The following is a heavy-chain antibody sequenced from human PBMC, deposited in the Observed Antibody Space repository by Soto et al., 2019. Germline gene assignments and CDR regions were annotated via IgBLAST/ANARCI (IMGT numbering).Heavy chain of an antibody. V-gene: IGHV3-66*01. CDR2: IYSGGST. J-gene: IGHJ2*01. CDR3: AKANVHHRDLHDYPARRTFDL. CDR1: GFTVSSNY. D-gene: IGHD4-17*01. Sequence: GGSLRLSCAAPGFTVSSNYMSWVRQAPGKGLEWVSVIYSGGSTYYADSVKGRFIISRDDSKNTLFLQMNNLRAEDTAVYYCAKANVHHRDLHDYPARRTFDL.